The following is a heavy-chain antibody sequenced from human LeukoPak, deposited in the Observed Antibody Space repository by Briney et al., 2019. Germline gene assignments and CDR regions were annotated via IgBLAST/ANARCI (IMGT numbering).Heavy chain of an antibody. CDR1: GFTFGDYA. D-gene: IGHD3-3*01. CDR2: IRSKAYGWTT. J-gene: IGHJ6*02. Sequence: PGGSLRLSCTASGFTFGDYAMSWFRQAPGKGLEWVGFIRSKAYGWTTEYAASVKDRFTISRDDSKSIAYLQMNSLKTEDTAVYYCTRVPYDFWSGYYPYYYYGMDVWGQGTTVTVSS. CDR3: TRVPYDFWSGYYPYYYYGMDV. V-gene: IGHV3-49*03.